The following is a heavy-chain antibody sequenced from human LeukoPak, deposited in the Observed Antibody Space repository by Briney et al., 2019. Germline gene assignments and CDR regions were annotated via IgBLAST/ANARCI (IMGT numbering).Heavy chain of an antibody. CDR1: GGSISTDLYF. Sequence: TSETLSLTCTVSGGSISTDLYFWTWLPQPAGKGLEWIGRIYSNGWTDYNPPLKSRVSISIDTSKNHFSLKMSLATAADTALYYCARGSGWNSFDPWGQGTLVTVSS. D-gene: IGHD6-19*01. V-gene: IGHV4-61*02. CDR3: ARGSGWNSFDP. J-gene: IGHJ5*02. CDR2: IYSNGWT.